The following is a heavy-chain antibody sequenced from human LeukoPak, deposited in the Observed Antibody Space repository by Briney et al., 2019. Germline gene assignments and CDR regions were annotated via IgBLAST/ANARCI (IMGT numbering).Heavy chain of an antibody. CDR1: GFTFSSYG. J-gene: IGHJ4*02. V-gene: IGHV3-30*18. D-gene: IGHD3-10*01. Sequence: GGSLRLSCAASGFTFSSYGMHWVRQAPGKGVEGGAVISYDGSKKYYADSVKGRFTISRDNSKNTLYLQMNSLRADDTAVYYCAKDRSAVRGAPEYFDYWGQGTLVTVSS. CDR2: ISYDGSKK. CDR3: AKDRSAVRGAPEYFDY.